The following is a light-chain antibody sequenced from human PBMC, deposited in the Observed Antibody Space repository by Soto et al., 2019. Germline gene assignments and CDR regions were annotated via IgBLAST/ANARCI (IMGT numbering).Light chain of an antibody. CDR3: QSYDSSLRGYV. CDR2: GNS. Sequence: QPVLTQPPSVSGAPGQRVTISCTGSSSNIGAGYDVHWYQQLPETAPRLLIYGNSNRPSGVPDRISGSKSGTSASLAITGLQTEDEADYYCQSYDSSLRGYVFGTGTKLTVL. V-gene: IGLV1-40*01. CDR1: SSNIGAGYD. J-gene: IGLJ1*01.